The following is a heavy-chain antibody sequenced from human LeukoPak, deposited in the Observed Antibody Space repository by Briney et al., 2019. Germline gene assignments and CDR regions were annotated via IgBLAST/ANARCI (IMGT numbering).Heavy chain of an antibody. D-gene: IGHD6-13*01. J-gene: IGHJ2*01. Sequence: GASVKVSCKASGYTFTSYYMHWVRQAPGQGLEWMGIINPSGGSTSYAQKFQGRVTMTRDTSTSTVYMELSSLRSEDTAVYYCARAIRGGGSSWFGKNWYFDLWGRGTLVTVSS. CDR3: ARAIRGGGSSWFGKNWYFDL. V-gene: IGHV1-46*01. CDR1: GYTFTSYY. CDR2: INPSGGST.